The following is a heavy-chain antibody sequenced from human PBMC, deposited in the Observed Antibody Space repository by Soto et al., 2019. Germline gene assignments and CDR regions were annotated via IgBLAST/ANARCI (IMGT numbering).Heavy chain of an antibody. CDR1: RYTFSSYA. D-gene: IGHD6-13*01. CDR2: ISYDGSNK. V-gene: IGHV3-30-3*01. Sequence: PGGSLRLSCAASRYTFSSYAMHGVRQAPGKGLEWVAVISYDGSNKYYADSVKGRFTISRDNSKNTLYLQMNSLRAEDTAVYYCARDVGSSWYYFDYWGQGTLVTLSS. J-gene: IGHJ4*02. CDR3: ARDVGSSWYYFDY.